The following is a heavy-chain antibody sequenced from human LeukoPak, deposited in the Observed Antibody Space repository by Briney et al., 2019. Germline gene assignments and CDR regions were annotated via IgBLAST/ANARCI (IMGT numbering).Heavy chain of an antibody. CDR3: ARARGYSYGPYYYSSYMDA. J-gene: IGHJ6*03. CDR1: GGSISSYY. D-gene: IGHD5-18*01. V-gene: IGHV4-59*01. Sequence: SETLSLACTVSGGSISSYYWNWIRQPPGKGLEWIGYIYYSGSADYNPSLKSRVTISVDTSKNQFSLKLSSVTAADTAVYYCARARGYSYGPYYYSSYMDACGGGTTVTVSS. CDR2: IYYSGSA.